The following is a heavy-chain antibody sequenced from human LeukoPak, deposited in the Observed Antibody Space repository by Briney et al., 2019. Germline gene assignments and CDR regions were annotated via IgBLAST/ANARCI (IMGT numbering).Heavy chain of an antibody. CDR2: ISYDGRNT. Sequence: PGGSLRLSCAASGFTFNRYGIHWVRQAPGKGLEWVAVISYDGRNTYYADFVKGRFTISRDNSENTLYLQMNSLQTVDTAVYYCAKDRSFSSSFDYWGQGTLVTVSS. CDR1: GFTFNRYG. J-gene: IGHJ4*02. D-gene: IGHD6-13*01. CDR3: AKDRSFSSSFDY. V-gene: IGHV3-30*18.